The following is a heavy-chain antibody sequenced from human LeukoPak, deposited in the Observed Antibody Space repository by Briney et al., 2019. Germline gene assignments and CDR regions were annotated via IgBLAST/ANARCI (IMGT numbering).Heavy chain of an antibody. CDR3: ARVGAHDFDY. CDR1: GGSISSYY. CDR2: IYHSGST. D-gene: IGHD1-26*01. J-gene: IGHJ4*02. Sequence: SETLSLTCTVSGGSISSYYWSWIRQPPGKGLEWIGSIYHSGSTYYNPSLKSRVTISVDTSKNQFSLKLSSVTAADTAVYYCARVGAHDFDYWGQGTLVTVSS. V-gene: IGHV4-38-2*02.